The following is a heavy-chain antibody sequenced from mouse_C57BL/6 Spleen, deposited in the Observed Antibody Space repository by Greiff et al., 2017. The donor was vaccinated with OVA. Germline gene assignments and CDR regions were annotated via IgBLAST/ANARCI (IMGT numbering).Heavy chain of an antibody. D-gene: IGHD2-1*01. CDR3: ARREYGNYVAY. V-gene: IGHV1-50*01. Sequence: PGQGLEWIGEIDPSDSYTNYNQKFKGKATLTVDTSSSTAYMQLSSLTSEDSAVYYCARREYGNYVAYWGQGTLVTVSA. J-gene: IGHJ3*01. CDR2: IDPSDSYT.